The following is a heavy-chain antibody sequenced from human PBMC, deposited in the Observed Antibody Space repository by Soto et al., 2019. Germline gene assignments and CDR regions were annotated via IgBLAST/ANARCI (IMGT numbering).Heavy chain of an antibody. V-gene: IGHV3-30*18. CDR1: GFTFSSYG. Sequence: QVQLVESGGGVVQPGRSLRLSCAASGFTFSSYGMHWVRQAPGKGLEWVAVISYDGSNKYYADSVKGRFTISRDNSKNPLYLQMNSLRAEDTGVYYCAKASDFGDYAYYYGMYVLGQGTTVTVSS. D-gene: IGHD4-17*01. CDR2: ISYDGSNK. CDR3: AKASDFGDYAYYYGMYV. J-gene: IGHJ6*02.